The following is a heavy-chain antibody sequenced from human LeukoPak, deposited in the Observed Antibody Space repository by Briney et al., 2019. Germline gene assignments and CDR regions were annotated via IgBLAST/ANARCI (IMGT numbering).Heavy chain of an antibody. J-gene: IGHJ1*01. D-gene: IGHD6-6*01. V-gene: IGHV3-23*01. CDR1: GFTFSSYA. CDR3: AKDEYSSSSVLTEYFQH. Sequence: PGGSLRLSCAASGFTFSSYAMSWVRQAPGKGLEWVSAISGSGGGTYYADSVKGRFTISRDNSKNTLYLQMNSLRAEDTAVYYCAKDEYSSSSVLTEYFQHWGQGTLVTVSS. CDR2: ISGSGGGT.